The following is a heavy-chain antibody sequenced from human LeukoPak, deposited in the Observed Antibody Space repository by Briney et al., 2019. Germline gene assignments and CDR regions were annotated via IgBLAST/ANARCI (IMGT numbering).Heavy chain of an antibody. J-gene: IGHJ5*02. Sequence: PGGSLRLSCAASGFTFSSYGMHWVRLAPGKGLEWVAFIRYDGSNKYYADSVKGRFTISSDNSKNTLYLQMNSLRAEDTAVYYCAKDPMYCSSTSCSALRFDPWGQGTLVTVSS. V-gene: IGHV3-30*02. D-gene: IGHD2-2*01. CDR1: GFTFSSYG. CDR3: AKDPMYCSSTSCSALRFDP. CDR2: IRYDGSNK.